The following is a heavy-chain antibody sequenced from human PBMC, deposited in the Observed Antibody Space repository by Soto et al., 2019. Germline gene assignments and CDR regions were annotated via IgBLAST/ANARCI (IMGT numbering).Heavy chain of an antibody. J-gene: IGHJ4*02. CDR3: VKDKGAAAGFDY. CDR2: ISYEGSEK. D-gene: IGHD6-13*01. CDR1: GFTFSNNG. V-gene: IGHV3-30*18. Sequence: QVHLVESGGGVVQPGRSLSLSCAASGFTFSNNGMHWVRQAPGKGLEWMGVISYEGSEKYYAGSVKGRFTIARDNSKNPLYLQMDTLRAEDTAIYYCVKDKGAAAGFDYWGQGMLVTVSS.